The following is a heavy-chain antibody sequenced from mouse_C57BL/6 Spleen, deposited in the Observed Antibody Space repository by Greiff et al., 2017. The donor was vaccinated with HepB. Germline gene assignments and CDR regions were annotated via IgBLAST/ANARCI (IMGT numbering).Heavy chain of an antibody. V-gene: IGHV1-55*01. CDR3: ARPSTMSMGYAMDY. J-gene: IGHJ4*01. D-gene: IGHD2-4*01. CDR1: GYTFTSYW. CDR2: IYPGSGST. Sequence: QVQLQQPGAELVKPGASVKMSCKASGYTFTSYWITWVKQRPGQGLEWIGDIYPGSGSTNYNEKFKSKATLTVDTSSSTAYMQLSSLTSEDSAVYYCARPSTMSMGYAMDYWGQGTSVTVSS.